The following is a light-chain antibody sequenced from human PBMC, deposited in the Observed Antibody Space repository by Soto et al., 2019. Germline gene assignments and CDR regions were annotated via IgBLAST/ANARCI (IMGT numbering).Light chain of an antibody. CDR2: GAS. V-gene: IGKV3-20*01. CDR1: ESVSSTY. CDR3: QQYCRSPYT. Sequence: EMELTQSPGTLSLSPGERATLSCRASESVSSTYFAWYQQKPGQAPRLLIYGASNRATGIPDRLSGSGSGTDFTLTISKLEPEDFAVYYCQQYCRSPYTFGQGTKLEIK. J-gene: IGKJ2*01.